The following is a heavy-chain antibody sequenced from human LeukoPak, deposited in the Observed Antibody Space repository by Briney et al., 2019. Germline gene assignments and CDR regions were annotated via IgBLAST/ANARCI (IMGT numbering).Heavy chain of an antibody. CDR3: ARDREGVWRDAFDV. V-gene: IGHV4-59*01. D-gene: IGHD3-10*01. CDR1: GGSISSYY. J-gene: IGHJ3*01. Sequence: PSETLSLTCTVSGGSISSYYWSWIRQPPGKGLEWIGYIYYSGSTNYNPSLKSRVTISVDTSKNQFSLKLSSVTAADTAIYYCARDREGVWRDAFDVWGQGTMVTVSS. CDR2: IYYSGST.